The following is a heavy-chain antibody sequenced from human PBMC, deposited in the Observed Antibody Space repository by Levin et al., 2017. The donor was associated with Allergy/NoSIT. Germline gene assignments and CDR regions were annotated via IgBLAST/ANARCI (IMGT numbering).Heavy chain of an antibody. Sequence: SETLSLTCAVSGGSISSGGYSWSWIRQPPGKGLEWIGNIYLSGSTKDNPSLKSPVTMSVARSKNQFSLKLSYVTAADTAVYYCARVAGYSYGYYFDYWGPGTLVTVSS. CDR2: IYLSGST. D-gene: IGHD5-18*01. CDR3: ARVAGYSYGYYFDY. J-gene: IGHJ4*02. V-gene: IGHV4-30-2*01. CDR1: GGSISSGGYS.